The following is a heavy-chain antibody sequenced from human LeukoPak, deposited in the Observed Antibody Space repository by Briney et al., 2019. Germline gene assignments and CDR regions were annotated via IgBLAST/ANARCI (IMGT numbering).Heavy chain of an antibody. D-gene: IGHD6-19*01. Sequence: ASVKVSCKASGGTFSSYAIGWVRQAPGKGLEWMGGFDPEDGETIYAQKFQGRVTMTEDTSTDTAYMELSSLRSEDTAVYYCATPGAYSSGWYFDYWGQGTLVTVSS. CDR2: FDPEDGET. CDR3: ATPGAYSSGWYFDY. V-gene: IGHV1-24*01. J-gene: IGHJ4*02. CDR1: GGTFSSYA.